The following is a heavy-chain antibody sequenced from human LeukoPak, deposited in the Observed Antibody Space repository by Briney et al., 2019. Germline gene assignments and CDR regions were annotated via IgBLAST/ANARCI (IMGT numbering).Heavy chain of an antibody. CDR2: IYYSGST. CDR3: ARLYFDSTYYFDY. CDR1: SGSISSGGYY. D-gene: IGHD3-9*01. V-gene: IGHV4-31*03. J-gene: IGHJ4*02. Sequence: PSETLSLTCTVSSGSISSGGYYWSWIRQHPGKGLEWIGYIYYSGSTYYNPSLKSRVTISVDTSKNQFSLKLSSVTAADTAVYYCARLYFDSTYYFDYWGQGTLVTVSS.